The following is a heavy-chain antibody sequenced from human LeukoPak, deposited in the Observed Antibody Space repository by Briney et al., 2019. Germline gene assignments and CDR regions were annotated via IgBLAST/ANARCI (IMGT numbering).Heavy chain of an antibody. D-gene: IGHD6-6*01. CDR3: ARADDSSSSAPFDY. Sequence: SETLSLTCTVSGGSISSYYWSWIRQPPGKGLEWIGYIYNSVSTNYNPSLKSRVTISVDTSKNHFSLNLSSVNAADTAVYYCARADDSSSSAPFDYWGQGTLVTVSS. V-gene: IGHV4-59*01. CDR2: IYNSVST. J-gene: IGHJ4*02. CDR1: GGSISSYY.